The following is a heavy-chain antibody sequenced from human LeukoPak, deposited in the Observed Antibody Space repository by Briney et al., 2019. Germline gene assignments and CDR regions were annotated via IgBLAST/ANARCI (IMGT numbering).Heavy chain of an antibody. Sequence: GGSLRLSCAASGFTFTNYVIHWIRQAPGKGLEWVAVVSYDGSNKYYADSVKGRFTISRDNSKNTLYLQMNSLRAEDTAVYYCARGLRYYDSSGYIDYWGQGTLVTVSS. CDR3: ARGLRYYDSSGYIDY. V-gene: IGHV3-30-3*01. CDR1: GFTFTNYV. CDR2: VSYDGSNK. D-gene: IGHD3-22*01. J-gene: IGHJ4*02.